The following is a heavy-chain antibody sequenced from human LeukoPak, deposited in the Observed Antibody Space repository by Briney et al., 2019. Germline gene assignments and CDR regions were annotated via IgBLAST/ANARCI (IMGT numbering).Heavy chain of an antibody. CDR3: ARESKSYDGSGFYHDS. D-gene: IGHD3-22*01. V-gene: IGHV4-4*07. CDR1: GGSITNYF. Sequence: PSETPSLTCNVSGGSITNYFWSWIRQPAGKGLEWIGRIYTSGSTDYNPSLRSRVTMSVDTSKNQFSLKVWSVTAADTAVYYCARESKSYDGSGFYHDSWGQGTLVTVSS. CDR2: IYTSGST. J-gene: IGHJ4*02.